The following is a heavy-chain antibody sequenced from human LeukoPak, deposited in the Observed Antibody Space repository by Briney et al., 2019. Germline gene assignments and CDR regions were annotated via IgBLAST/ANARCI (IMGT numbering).Heavy chain of an antibody. V-gene: IGHV4-39*01. Sequence: SETLSLTCTVSGGSITSSNYWWGWIRQPPGTGLEWLATFYYGGTTYYSPSLKSRVTISAVTSKNQFSLKLTSVTAADTAVYYCASHRGNYYAPNDYWGQGTLVTVSS. D-gene: IGHD1-26*01. CDR2: FYYGGTT. J-gene: IGHJ4*02. CDR3: ASHRGNYYAPNDY. CDR1: GGSITSSNYW.